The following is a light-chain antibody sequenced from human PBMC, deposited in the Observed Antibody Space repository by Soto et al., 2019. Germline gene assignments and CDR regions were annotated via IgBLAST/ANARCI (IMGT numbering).Light chain of an antibody. CDR1: SGHSNYA. CDR3: QTWGSGIVV. J-gene: IGLJ2*01. V-gene: IGLV4-69*01. Sequence: QPVLTQSPSASASLGASVKLTCTLSSGHSNYAIAWHQQQSEKGPRYLMKLNSDGSHGKGDGIPDRFSGSSSGAERYLTISRLQSEDEADYSCQTWGSGIVVFGGGTKLTVL. CDR2: LNSDGSH.